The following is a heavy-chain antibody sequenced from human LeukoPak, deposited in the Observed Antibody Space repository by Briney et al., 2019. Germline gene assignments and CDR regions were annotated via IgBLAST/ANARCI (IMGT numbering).Heavy chain of an antibody. V-gene: IGHV4-31*03. CDR2: IYYSGST. CDR1: GGSISSGGYY. Sequence: PSETLSLTCTVSGGSISSGGYYWSWIRQHPGKGLEWIGCIYYSGSTYYNPSLKSRVTISVDTSKNQFSLKLSSVTAADTAVYYCARASYGSGSLFDYWGQGTLVTVSS. D-gene: IGHD3-10*01. J-gene: IGHJ4*02. CDR3: ARASYGSGSLFDY.